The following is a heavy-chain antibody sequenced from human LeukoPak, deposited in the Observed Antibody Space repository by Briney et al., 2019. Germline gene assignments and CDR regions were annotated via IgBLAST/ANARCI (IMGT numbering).Heavy chain of an antibody. CDR3: ARGGSSSWFFDY. Sequence: YPSQTLSLTCTVSGGSISSYYWSWIRQPPGKGLEWIGYIYYSGSTNYNPSLKSRVTISVDTSKNQFSLKLSSVTAADTAVYYCARGGSSSWFFDYWGQGTLVTVSS. CDR2: IYYSGST. D-gene: IGHD6-13*01. V-gene: IGHV4-59*01. J-gene: IGHJ4*02. CDR1: GGSISSYY.